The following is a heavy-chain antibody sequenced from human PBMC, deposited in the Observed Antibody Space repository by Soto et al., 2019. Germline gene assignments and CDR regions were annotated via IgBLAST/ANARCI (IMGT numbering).Heavy chain of an antibody. CDR2: IYYSGST. D-gene: IGHD1-1*01. CDR1: GGSIRSYY. J-gene: IGHJ5*02. CDR3: ARGRTTGTPGWFDP. Sequence: SETLSLTCTVSGGSIRSYYWSWIRQPPGKGLEWIGYIYYSGSTNYNPSLKSRVTISVDTSKNQFSLKLNSVTAADTAVYYCARGRTTGTPGWFDPWGQGTLVTVSS. V-gene: IGHV4-59*01.